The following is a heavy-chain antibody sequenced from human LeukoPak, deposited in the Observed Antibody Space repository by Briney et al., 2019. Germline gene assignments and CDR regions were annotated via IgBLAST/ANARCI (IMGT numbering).Heavy chain of an antibody. Sequence: GGSLRLSCAGSGFSVSGNYMTWVRLAPGKGLEWVANIKGDGSEKWYADSVKGRFTISRDNAQNSVHLQMNSLRAEDTAVYHCARDEYRSRWLHPWGQGTLVTVTS. V-gene: IGHV3-7*01. D-gene: IGHD5-24*01. CDR1: GFSVSGNY. CDR3: ARDEYRSRWLHP. CDR2: IKGDGSEK. J-gene: IGHJ5*02.